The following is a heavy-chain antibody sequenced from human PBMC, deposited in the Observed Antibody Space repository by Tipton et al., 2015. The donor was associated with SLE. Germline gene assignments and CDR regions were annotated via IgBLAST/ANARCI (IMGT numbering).Heavy chain of an antibody. Sequence: TLSLTCSVSGVSIRSHYWAWIRQSPGKGLEWIVSTYNNDRTKYNPSRQSRVTVSVDTSRNQLSLKLNSVTAADTAVYYCLRYYGDYFWGQGTLVTVSS. CDR2: TYNNDRT. CDR1: GVSIRSHY. V-gene: IGHV4-59*11. J-gene: IGHJ4*02. CDR3: LRYYGDYF. D-gene: IGHD4-17*01.